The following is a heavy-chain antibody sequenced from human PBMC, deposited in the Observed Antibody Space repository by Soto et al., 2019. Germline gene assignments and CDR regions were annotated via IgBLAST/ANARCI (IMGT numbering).Heavy chain of an antibody. CDR3: ARRSIAVLPAAPFDY. V-gene: IGHV4-39*01. Sequence: PSETLSLTCTVSGGSISSSSYYWGWIRQPPGKGLERIGSIYYTGSTYYNPSLKSRVTISIDTSKNQFSLKLYSVTAADTAVYYCARRSIAVLPAAPFDYWGQGTLVTVSS. D-gene: IGHD2-2*01. CDR2: IYYTGST. CDR1: GGSISSSSYY. J-gene: IGHJ4*02.